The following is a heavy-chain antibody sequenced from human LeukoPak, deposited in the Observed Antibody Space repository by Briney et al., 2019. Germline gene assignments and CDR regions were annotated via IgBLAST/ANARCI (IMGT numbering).Heavy chain of an antibody. D-gene: IGHD5-18*01. J-gene: IGHJ6*02. CDR1: GGTFSIYA. Sequence: SVTVSFTASGGTFSIYAISWVRQAPGQGLEWMGGIIPIFGTANYAQKFQGRVTITADESTSTAYMKLSSLRSEDTAVYYCARDQGSYGNYYGMDVWGQGTTVTVSS. CDR2: IIPIFGTA. V-gene: IGHV1-69*13. CDR3: ARDQGSYGNYYGMDV.